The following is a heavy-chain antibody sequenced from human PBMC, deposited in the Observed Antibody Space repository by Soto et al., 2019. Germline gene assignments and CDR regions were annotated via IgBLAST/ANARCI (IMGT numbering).Heavy chain of an antibody. Sequence: PSQTLSLTCAISGDSVSTNSATSDWIRQSPSRGLEWLGRTYYRSKWYNDYAVSVKGRITINPDTSNNQLSLQLNSVTPDDTAVYYCARLIGNSWLDSWGQGTLDTVSS. D-gene: IGHD2-8*01. CDR1: GDSVSTNSAT. CDR3: ARLIGNSWLDS. J-gene: IGHJ5*01. V-gene: IGHV6-1*01. CDR2: TYYRSKWYN.